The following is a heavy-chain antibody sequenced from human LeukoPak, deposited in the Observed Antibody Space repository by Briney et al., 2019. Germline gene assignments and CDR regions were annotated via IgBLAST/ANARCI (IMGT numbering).Heavy chain of an antibody. Sequence: PGGSLRLSCAASGFTFSSRGMHWVRQAPGKGLEWVAFIRYDGSEKDYADHVKGRFTISRDNSKNTLYLQMNSLRAEDTAVYYCWVRYSPDAFDIWGQGTMVTVSS. CDR1: GFTFSSRG. V-gene: IGHV3-30*02. CDR2: IRYDGSEK. D-gene: IGHD3-9*01. J-gene: IGHJ3*02. CDR3: WVRYSPDAFDI.